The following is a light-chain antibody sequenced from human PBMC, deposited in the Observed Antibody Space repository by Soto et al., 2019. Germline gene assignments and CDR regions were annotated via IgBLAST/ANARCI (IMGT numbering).Light chain of an antibody. Sequence: EIVLTQSPGTLSLSPGERATLSCRASQSVGSRFLAWYQQKPGQAPRLLIYGASNRATGIPDRFSGSGSGTDFTLTISRLEPEDFAVHYCQQSGTSPPVAFGGGTKVEIK. CDR2: GAS. CDR1: QSVGSRF. J-gene: IGKJ4*01. CDR3: QQSGTSPPVA. V-gene: IGKV3-20*01.